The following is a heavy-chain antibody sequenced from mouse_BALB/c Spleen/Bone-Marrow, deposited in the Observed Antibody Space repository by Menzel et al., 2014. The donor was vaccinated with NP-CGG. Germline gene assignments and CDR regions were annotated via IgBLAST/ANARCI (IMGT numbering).Heavy chain of an antibody. CDR1: GFNIKDIY. CDR2: IDPANGNT. V-gene: IGHV14-3*02. D-gene: IGHD1-1*01. J-gene: IGHJ2*01. CDR3: ARSYGSSPFDY. Sequence: VQLQQSGAELVKPGASVKLSCTASGFNIKDIYMHWVKQRPEQGLEWIGRIDPANGNTKYDPKFQGKATITADTSSNTAYLQLSSLTSEDTAVYYCARSYGSSPFDYWGQGTTLTVSS.